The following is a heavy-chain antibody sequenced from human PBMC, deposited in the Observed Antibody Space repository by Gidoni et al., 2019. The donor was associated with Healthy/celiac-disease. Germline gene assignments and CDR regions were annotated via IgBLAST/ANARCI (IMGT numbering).Heavy chain of an antibody. CDR3: ARADIVVVPAAYYYGMDV. V-gene: IGHV3-7*01. J-gene: IGHJ6*02. Sequence: EVQLVESGGGLVQPGGSLRLSCAASGFTFSSYWMSWVRQAPGKGLEWAANIKQDGSEKYYVDSVKGRFTISRDNAKNSLYLQMNSLRAEDTAVYYCARADIVVVPAAYYYGMDVWGQGTTVTVSS. D-gene: IGHD2-2*01. CDR2: IKQDGSEK. CDR1: GFTFSSYW.